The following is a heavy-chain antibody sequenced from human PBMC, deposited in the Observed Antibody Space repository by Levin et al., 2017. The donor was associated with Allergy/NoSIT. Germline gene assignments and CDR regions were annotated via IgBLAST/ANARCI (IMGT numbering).Heavy chain of an antibody. J-gene: IGHJ3*02. D-gene: IGHD3-22*01. CDR1: GYTFTSYG. Sequence: GESLKISCKASGYTFTSYGISWVRQAPGQGLEWMGWISAYNGNTNYAQKLQGRVTMTTDTSTSTAYMELRSLRSDDTAVYYCARDYYDSSGYYYYAFDIWGQGTMVTVSS. V-gene: IGHV1-18*01. CDR2: ISAYNGNT. CDR3: ARDYYDSSGYYYYAFDI.